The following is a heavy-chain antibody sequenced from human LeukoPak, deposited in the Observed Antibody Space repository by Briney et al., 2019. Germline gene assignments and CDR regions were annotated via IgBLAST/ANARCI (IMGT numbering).Heavy chain of an antibody. J-gene: IGHJ5*02. CDR2: IFQSGST. CDR1: GGSISSGDYS. V-gene: IGHV4-30-2*01. CDR3: ARVGSDWNDVRYNWFDP. D-gene: IGHD1-1*01. Sequence: SETLSLTCAVSGGSISSGDYSWSWIRQPPGKGLEWIGYIFQSGSTYCNPSLKSRVTISVDRSKNQFSLKLSSVTAADTAVYYCARVGSDWNDVRYNWFDPWGQGTLVTVSS.